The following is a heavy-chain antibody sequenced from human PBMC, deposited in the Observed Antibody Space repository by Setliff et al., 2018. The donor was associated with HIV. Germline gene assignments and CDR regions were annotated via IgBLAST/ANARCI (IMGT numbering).Heavy chain of an antibody. CDR1: GGTFSSYA. CDR3: ARDFGGYCSSMSCPGLFDP. CDR2: IIPIFGTT. Sequence: GASVKVSCKASGGTFSSYAISWVRQAPRRGLEWMGGIIPIFGTTNYAQKFQGRVTITTHESTSTAYMELSSLRAEDTAVYYCARDFGGYCSSMSCPGLFDPWGRGTLVTVSS. J-gene: IGHJ5*02. V-gene: IGHV1-69*05. D-gene: IGHD2-2*01.